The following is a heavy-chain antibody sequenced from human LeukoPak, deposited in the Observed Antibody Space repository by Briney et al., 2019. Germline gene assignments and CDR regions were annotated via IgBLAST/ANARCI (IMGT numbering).Heavy chain of an antibody. Sequence: PGGSLRLSCAASGFTFSDYYMSWIRQAPGKGLEWVSYISSSGSTIYYADSVKGRFTISRDNAKNSLYLQMNSLRAEDTAVYYCARAPPWGMAAENWFDPWGQGTLVTVSS. D-gene: IGHD7-27*01. J-gene: IGHJ5*02. CDR3: ARAPPWGMAAENWFDP. CDR2: ISSSGSTI. CDR1: GFTFSDYY. V-gene: IGHV3-11*01.